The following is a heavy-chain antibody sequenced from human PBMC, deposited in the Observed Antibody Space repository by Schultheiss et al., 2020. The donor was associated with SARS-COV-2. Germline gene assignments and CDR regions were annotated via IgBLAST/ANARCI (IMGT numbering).Heavy chain of an antibody. Sequence: SETLSLTCTVSGGSISSYYWSWIRQHPGKGLEWIGYIYYSGSTNYNPSLKSRVTISVDTSKNQFSLKLSSVTAADTAVYYCARASWIRLYFPGWLDPWGQGTLVTVSS. D-gene: IGHD5-18*01. CDR2: IYYSGST. J-gene: IGHJ5*02. V-gene: IGHV4-59*08. CDR1: GGSISSYY. CDR3: ARASWIRLYFPGWLDP.